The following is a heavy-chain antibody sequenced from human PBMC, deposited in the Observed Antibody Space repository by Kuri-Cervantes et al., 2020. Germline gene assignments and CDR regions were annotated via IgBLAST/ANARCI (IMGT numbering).Heavy chain of an antibody. CDR2: IYYSGST. CDR1: GGSISSGDYY. CDR3: ARTGVYSGYAIWG. Sequence: SETLSHTCTVSGGSISSGDYYWRWIRQPPGKGLEWIGYIYYSGSTYYNPSLKSRVTISVDTSKNQFSLKLSSGTAADTAVYYCARTGVYSGYAIWGWDQGTLVTVSS. D-gene: IGHD5-12*01. J-gene: IGHJ4*02. V-gene: IGHV4-30-4*01.